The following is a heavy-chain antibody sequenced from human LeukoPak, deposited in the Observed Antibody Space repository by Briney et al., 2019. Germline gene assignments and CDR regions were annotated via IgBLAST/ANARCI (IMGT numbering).Heavy chain of an antibody. D-gene: IGHD6-19*01. CDR3: ARSSGWSPPYFDY. J-gene: IGHJ4*02. V-gene: IGHV4-59*01. CDR1: GGSISSYY. Sequence: PSETLSLTCTVSGGSISSYYWSWIQQPPGKGLEWIGYIYYSGSTNYNPSLKSRVTISVDTSKNQFSLKLSSVTAADTAVYYCARSSGWSPPYFDYWGQGTLVTVSS. CDR2: IYYSGST.